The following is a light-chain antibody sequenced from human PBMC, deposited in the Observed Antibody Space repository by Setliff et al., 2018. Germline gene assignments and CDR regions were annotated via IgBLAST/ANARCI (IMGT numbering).Light chain of an antibody. J-gene: IGLJ1*01. CDR1: SSDVGNYKD. CDR3: CSYAGGGTFYV. CDR2: EVT. Sequence: QSVLTQPASVSGSPGQSITISCTGSSSDVGNYKDVSWYQQHPGKAPKLIIYEVTKRPSGVSNRFSGSKSGNTASLTIFGLQAEDEADYCCCSYAGGGTFYVFGTGTKVTVL. V-gene: IGLV2-23*02.